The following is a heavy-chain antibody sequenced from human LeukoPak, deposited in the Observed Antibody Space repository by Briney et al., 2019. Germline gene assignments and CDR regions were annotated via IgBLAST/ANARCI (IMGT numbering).Heavy chain of an antibody. CDR3: ARVDGPTRMLSYYYYYGMDV. CDR2: IKQDGSEK. CDR1: GFTFSSYW. V-gene: IGHV3-7*01. J-gene: IGHJ6*02. Sequence: PGGSLRLSCAASGFTFSSYWMSWVRQAPGKGLEWVANIKQDGSEKYYVDSVKGRFTISRDNAKNSLYLQMNSLRAEDTAVYYCARVDGPTRMLSYYYYYGMDVWGQGTTVTVSS. D-gene: IGHD3-10*02.